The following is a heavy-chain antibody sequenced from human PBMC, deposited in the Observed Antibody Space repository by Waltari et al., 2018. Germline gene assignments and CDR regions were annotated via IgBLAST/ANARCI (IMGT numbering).Heavy chain of an antibody. Sequence: EVQLVESGGGLVKPGGSLRLSCAASGFTFSSYRLNWVRQAPGKGLEWVSSISSSSSYIYYADSVKGRFTISRDNAKNSLYLQMNSLRAEDTAVYYCARDFPISRYAFDIWGQGTMVTVSS. CDR2: ISSSSSYI. CDR3: ARDFPISRYAFDI. CDR1: GFTFSSYR. V-gene: IGHV3-21*01. D-gene: IGHD6-13*01. J-gene: IGHJ3*02.